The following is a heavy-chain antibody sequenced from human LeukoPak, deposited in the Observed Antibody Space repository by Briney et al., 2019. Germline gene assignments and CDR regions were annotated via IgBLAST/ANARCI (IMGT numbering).Heavy chain of an antibody. CDR2: ISSSIAYI. V-gene: IGHV3-21*01. J-gene: IGHJ4*02. CDR3: ARSMIRGVVYFDY. CDR1: GFTFSNYN. D-gene: IGHD3-10*01. Sequence: GGSLRLSCAASGFTFSNYNINWVRQAPGKGLERVSYISSSIAYIYYADSVKGRFTISRDNAKNSLYLQMNSLRAEDTAVYYCARSMIRGVVYFDYWGQGTLVTVSS.